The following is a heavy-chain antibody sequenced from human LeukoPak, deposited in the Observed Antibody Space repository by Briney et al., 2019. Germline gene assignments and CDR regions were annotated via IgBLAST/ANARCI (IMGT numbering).Heavy chain of an antibody. CDR3: ARRRQYDSSLFWNFDL. CDR2: INHSGST. V-gene: IGHV4-34*01. CDR1: GWSFSGYY. D-gene: IGHD6-6*01. Sequence: PSETLSLTCAVYGWSFSGYYWSWIRQSPGKGLEWIGEINHSGSTNYNPSLKSRVTISVDTSKNQFSLKLSSVTAADTAVYYCARRRQYDSSLFWNFDLWGRGTLVTVSS. J-gene: IGHJ2*01.